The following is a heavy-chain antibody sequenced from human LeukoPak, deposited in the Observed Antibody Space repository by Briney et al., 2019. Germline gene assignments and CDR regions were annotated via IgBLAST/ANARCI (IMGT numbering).Heavy chain of an antibody. CDR3: ARRGSGGSWIDY. Sequence: GGSLRLSCTASAFTFSKYIMKWVRQAPGKGLEWVSAIRGSGSFTDYADSVKGRFTISRDNSKNTLYLQKNSLRAEDTAVYYCARRGSGGSWIDYWGQGTLVTVSS. V-gene: IGHV3-23*01. CDR1: AFTFSKYI. D-gene: IGHD3-16*01. CDR2: IRGSGSFT. J-gene: IGHJ4*02.